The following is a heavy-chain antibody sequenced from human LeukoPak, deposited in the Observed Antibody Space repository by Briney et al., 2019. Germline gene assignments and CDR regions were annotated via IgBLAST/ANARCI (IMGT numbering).Heavy chain of an antibody. CDR3: ARGSSYYFDY. V-gene: IGHV4-34*01. CDR1: GGSFSGYY. CDR2: INHSGST. Sequence: TSETLSLTCVVYGGSFSGYYWSWIRQPPGKGLEWIGEINHSGSTNYNPSLKSRVTISVDTSKNQFSLKLSPVTAADTAVYYCARGSSYYFDYWGQGTLVTVSS. J-gene: IGHJ4*02.